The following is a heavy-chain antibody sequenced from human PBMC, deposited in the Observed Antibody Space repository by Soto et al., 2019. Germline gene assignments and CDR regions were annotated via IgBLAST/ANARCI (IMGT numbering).Heavy chain of an antibody. V-gene: IGHV4-59*08. CDR1: GGSISSYY. CDR2: IYYSGST. Sequence: SETLSLTCTVSGGSISSYYWSWIRQPPGKGLEWIGYIYYSGSTNYNPSLRSRVTISVDTSKNQFSLKLSSVTAADTAVYYCARRYGSSFDYWGQGTLVTVSS. D-gene: IGHD6-13*01. J-gene: IGHJ4*02. CDR3: ARRYGSSFDY.